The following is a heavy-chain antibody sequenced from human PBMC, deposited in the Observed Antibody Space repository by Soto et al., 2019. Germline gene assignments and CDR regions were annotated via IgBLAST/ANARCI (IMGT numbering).Heavy chain of an antibody. CDR2: VSHDGRNT. Sequence: VQLVESGGGVVQPGRSLRLSCAASGFTFSDYAMHWVRQAPGKGLEWVAVVSHDGRNTHYADSVKGRFTISRDSXXNXVXLXXXXXXPXXXXVXYCAXGXRQWLVTSDFNYWGQGALVTVSS. CDR3: AXGXRQWLVTSDFNY. D-gene: IGHD6-19*01. CDR1: GFTFSDYA. J-gene: IGHJ4*02. V-gene: IGHV3-30*03.